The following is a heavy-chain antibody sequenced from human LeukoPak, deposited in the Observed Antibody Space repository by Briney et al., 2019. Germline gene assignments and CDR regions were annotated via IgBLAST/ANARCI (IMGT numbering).Heavy chain of an antibody. Sequence: PPETLSLTCTVSGDSFSNGNYYWSWLRQPPGKALEWIGYIYYTGKTYYNPSLEGRVTILVDTSRNHFSVKLSSVTAADTAVYYCARSRSGYSYEHGAFEIWGQGTMVTVSS. CDR3: ARSRSGYSYEHGAFEI. J-gene: IGHJ3*02. D-gene: IGHD5-18*01. V-gene: IGHV4-61*03. CDR1: GDSFSNGNYY. CDR2: IYYTGKT.